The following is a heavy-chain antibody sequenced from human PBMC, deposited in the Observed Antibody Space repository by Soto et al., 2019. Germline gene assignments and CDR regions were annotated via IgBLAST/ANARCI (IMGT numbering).Heavy chain of an antibody. Sequence: QAQLVQPGSELMRHGAPLTVSCKTSGYFFSSFEISWVREAPGRGLEWTGYINGYDGRTNYAEKLHDAVSMSTEPSTRTAHVELRRLTSEDAAIYYCGRCVVVTVPSYYCGGMDVWGPGTAVTVSS. CDR2: INGYDGRT. D-gene: IGHD2-21*02. CDR1: GYFFSSFE. V-gene: IGHV1-18*01. J-gene: IGHJ6*02. CDR3: GRCVVVTVPSYYCGGMDV.